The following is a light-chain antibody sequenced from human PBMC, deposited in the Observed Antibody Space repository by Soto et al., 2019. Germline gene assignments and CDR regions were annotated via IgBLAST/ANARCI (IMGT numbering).Light chain of an antibody. CDR2: DAS. CDR3: QQYNNWPAT. J-gene: IGKJ5*01. Sequence: EIVMTQSPATLSVSPGERATLSCRASQSVTDNLAWYQQKPGQAPRLLIYDASIRAPGIPARFSGSGSGTEFTLTINSLQSEDFAVYSCQQYNNWPATFGQGTRLEIK. V-gene: IGKV3-15*01. CDR1: QSVTDN.